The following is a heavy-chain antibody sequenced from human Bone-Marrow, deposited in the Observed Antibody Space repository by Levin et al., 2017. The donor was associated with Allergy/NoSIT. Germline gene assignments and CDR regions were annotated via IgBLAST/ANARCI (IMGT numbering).Heavy chain of an antibody. J-gene: IGHJ6*02. CDR2: ISYDGSNK. Sequence: SCAASGFTFSSYGMHWVRQAPGKGLEWVAVISYDGSNKYYADSVKGRFTISRDNSKNTRYLQMNSLRAEDTAVYYCAKAVAAAGPRTYGMDVWGQGTTVTVSS. CDR3: AKAVAAAGPRTYGMDV. D-gene: IGHD6-13*01. V-gene: IGHV3-30*18. CDR1: GFTFSSYG.